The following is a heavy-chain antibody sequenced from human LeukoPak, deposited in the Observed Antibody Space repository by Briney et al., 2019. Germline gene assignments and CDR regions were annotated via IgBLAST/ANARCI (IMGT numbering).Heavy chain of an antibody. CDR1: GGSISSYY. Sequence: SGTLSLTCTVSGGSISSYYWSWIRQPPGKGLEWIGYIYYSGSTNYNPSLKSRVTISVDTSKNQFSLKLSSVTAADTAVYYCARDRGRVIDYWGQGTLVTVSS. CDR2: IYYSGST. CDR3: ARDRGRVIDY. V-gene: IGHV4-59*01. J-gene: IGHJ4*02. D-gene: IGHD6-25*01.